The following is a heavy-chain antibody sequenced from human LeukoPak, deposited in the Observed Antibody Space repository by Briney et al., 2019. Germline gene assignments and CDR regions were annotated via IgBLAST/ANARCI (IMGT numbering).Heavy chain of an antibody. V-gene: IGHV3-48*03. Sequence: PGGSLRLSCAASGFTFSSYEMNWVRQAPGKGLEWVSYISSSGSTIYYADSVKGRFTISRDNAKNSLYLQMNSLRAEDTAVYYCARVEMATIAPDYWGQGTLVTVSS. CDR3: ARVEMATIAPDY. CDR1: GFTFSSYE. J-gene: IGHJ4*02. CDR2: ISSSGSTI. D-gene: IGHD5-24*01.